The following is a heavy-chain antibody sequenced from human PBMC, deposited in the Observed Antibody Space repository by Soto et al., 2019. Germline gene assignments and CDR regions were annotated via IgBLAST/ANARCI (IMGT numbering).Heavy chain of an antibody. CDR1: GYTFTNYY. CDR3: ARDPYSSSSYYGMDV. D-gene: IGHD6-6*01. J-gene: IGHJ6*02. V-gene: IGHV1-46*01. CDR2: INPSIGSS. Sequence: ASVKVSCKASGYTFTNYYMQCILQSPLQGLDWMGIINPSIGSSSYAQKFQGRVTMARDTSTSTVYMELRSLKSEDTAVYYCARDPYSSSSYYGMDVWGQGTTVTVSS.